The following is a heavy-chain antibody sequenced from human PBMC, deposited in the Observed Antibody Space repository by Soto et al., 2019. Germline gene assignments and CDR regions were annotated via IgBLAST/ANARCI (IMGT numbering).Heavy chain of an antibody. V-gene: IGHV3-23*01. CDR2: ISESGGST. CDR1: GFTFSSYS. CDR3: AKTGGRAYYYDSSGPTYSDY. Sequence: GGSLRLSCAASGFTFSSYSMSWVRQAPGKGLEWVSAISESGGSTYYADSVKGRFTISRDNSKNTLYLQMNSLRAEDTAVYYCAKTGGRAYYYDSSGPTYSDYWGQGTLVTVSS. J-gene: IGHJ4*02. D-gene: IGHD3-22*01.